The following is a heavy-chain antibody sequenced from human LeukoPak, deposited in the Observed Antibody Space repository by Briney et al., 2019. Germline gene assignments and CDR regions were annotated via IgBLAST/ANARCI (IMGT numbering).Heavy chain of an antibody. Sequence: SETLSLTCAVYGGSFSGYYWSWIRQPPGKGLEWIGEINHSGSTNYNPSLKSRVTISVDTSKNQFSLKLSSVTAADTAVYYCARWFGESYWFDPWGQGTLVTVSS. D-gene: IGHD3-10*01. CDR3: ARWFGESYWFDP. CDR2: INHSGST. V-gene: IGHV4-34*01. J-gene: IGHJ5*02. CDR1: GGSFSGYY.